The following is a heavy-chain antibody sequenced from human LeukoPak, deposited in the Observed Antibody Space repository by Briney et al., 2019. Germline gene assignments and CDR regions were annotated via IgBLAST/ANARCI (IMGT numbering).Heavy chain of an antibody. CDR2: INHSGST. D-gene: IGHD1/OR15-1a*01. J-gene: IGHJ6*04. Sequence: PSETLSLTCAVYGGSFSGYYWSWIRQPPGKGLEWIGEINHSGSTNYNPSLKSRVTISVDTSKNQFSLKLSSVTAADTAIYYCARYQTGTMFAVWGKGTTVTVSS. V-gene: IGHV4-34*01. CDR1: GGSFSGYY. CDR3: ARYQTGTMFAV.